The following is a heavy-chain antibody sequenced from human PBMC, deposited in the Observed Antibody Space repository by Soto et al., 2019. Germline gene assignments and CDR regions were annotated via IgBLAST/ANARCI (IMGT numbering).Heavy chain of an antibody. V-gene: IGHV4-59*01. CDR2: IYYSGST. D-gene: IGHD5-12*01. Sequence: SETLSLTCTVSGGSISSYYWSWIRQPPGKGLEWIGYIYYSGSTNCNPSLKSRVTISVDTSKNQFSLKLSSVTAADAAVYYCARGHRGYAPRWLDPCGQGTLVTVYS. CDR1: GGSISSYY. J-gene: IGHJ5*02. CDR3: ARGHRGYAPRWLDP.